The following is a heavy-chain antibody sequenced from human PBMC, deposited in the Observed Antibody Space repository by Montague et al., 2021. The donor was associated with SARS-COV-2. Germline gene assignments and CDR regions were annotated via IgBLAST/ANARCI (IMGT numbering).Heavy chain of an antibody. D-gene: IGHD1-14*01. CDR2: IYNSRSS. CDR1: GGSISAYY. Sequence: SETLSLTCTVSGGSISAYYWSWIRQPPGKGLEWIAYIYNSRSSNYNPSLKSRVSISVDTSKSQFSLKLSSVTAADTAVYFCARSPYRTTYLNGMDVWGQGTTVTVSS. V-gene: IGHV4-4*08. CDR3: ARSPYRTTYLNGMDV. J-gene: IGHJ6*02.